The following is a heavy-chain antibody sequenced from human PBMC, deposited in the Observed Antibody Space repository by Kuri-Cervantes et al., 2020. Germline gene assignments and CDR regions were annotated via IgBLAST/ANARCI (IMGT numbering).Heavy chain of an antibody. CDR2: IKQDGSEK. CDR3: ARQYYDYVWGSYPWTEINWFDP. V-gene: IGHV3-7*01. D-gene: IGHD3-16*01. Sequence: GGSLRLSCAASGFTFSSYWMSWVRQAPGKGLEWVANIKQDGSEKYYVGSVKGRFTISRDNAKNSLYLQMNSLRAEDTAVYYCARQYYDYVWGSYPWTEINWFDPWGQGTLVTVSS. CDR1: GFTFSSYW. J-gene: IGHJ5*02.